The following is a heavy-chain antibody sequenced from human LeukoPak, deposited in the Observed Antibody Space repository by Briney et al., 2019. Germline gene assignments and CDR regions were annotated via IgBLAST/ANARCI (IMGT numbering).Heavy chain of an antibody. Sequence: GGSLRLSCAASGFTFSSYEMNWVRQAPGKGLEWVSYISSSGSTICYADSVKGRFTISRDNAKNSLYLQMNSLRAEDTAVYYCARTEVAQSDAFDIWGQGTMVTVSS. CDR3: ARTEVAQSDAFDI. J-gene: IGHJ3*02. CDR2: ISSSGSTI. V-gene: IGHV3-48*03. D-gene: IGHD5-24*01. CDR1: GFTFSSYE.